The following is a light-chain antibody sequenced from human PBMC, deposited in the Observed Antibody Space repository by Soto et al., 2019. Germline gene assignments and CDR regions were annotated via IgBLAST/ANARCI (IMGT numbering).Light chain of an antibody. Sequence: EIVMTQYPATLSVSPGERATLSCRASQSVSSNLAWYQQKFGQAPSLLIYGASTRATGIPARFSGSGSGTDFTLTISRLEPEDFAVYYCQQYGSSPKTFGQGTKVDIK. V-gene: IGKV3-15*01. CDR2: GAS. CDR3: QQYGSSPKT. J-gene: IGKJ1*01. CDR1: QSVSSN.